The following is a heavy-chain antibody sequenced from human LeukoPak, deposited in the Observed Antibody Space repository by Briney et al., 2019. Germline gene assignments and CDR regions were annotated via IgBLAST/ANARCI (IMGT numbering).Heavy chain of an antibody. D-gene: IGHD1-26*01. CDR1: GFTFSSYG. J-gene: IGHJ4*02. V-gene: IGHV3-NL1*01. CDR2: IYSGSNT. Sequence: GGSLRLSCAASGFTFSSYGMHWVRQAPGKGLEWVSIIYSGSNTYYIDSVKGRFTISRENSKNKLYLQMNSLRDEDTAVYYCAREVRAPPFWGQGTLVTVSS. CDR3: AREVRAPPF.